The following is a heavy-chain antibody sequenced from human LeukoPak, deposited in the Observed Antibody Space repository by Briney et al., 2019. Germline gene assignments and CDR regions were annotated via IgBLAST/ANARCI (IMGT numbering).Heavy chain of an antibody. D-gene: IGHD5-18*01. CDR3: ARGGYSYGSPYYFDY. V-gene: IGHV4-61*08. Sequence: SETLSLTCTVSGGSISSGGYYWSWIQQPPGKGLEWIGYIYYSGSTNYNPSLKSRVTISVDTSKNQFSLKLSSVTAADTAVYYCARGGYSYGSPYYFDYWGQGTLVTVSS. J-gene: IGHJ4*02. CDR1: GGSISSGGYY. CDR2: IYYSGST.